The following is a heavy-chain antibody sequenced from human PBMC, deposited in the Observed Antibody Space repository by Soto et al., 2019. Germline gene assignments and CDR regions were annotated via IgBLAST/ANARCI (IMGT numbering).Heavy chain of an antibody. V-gene: IGHV3-15*01. Sequence: GGSLRLSCTASGFTFGGYAMSWFRQAPGKGLEWVGRIKSTSHGGTTDYAAPVKGRFSISRDDSENTVYLQMNSLKSEDTAVYYCTPPITFCSNDVCYRPKDSWFDPWGQGTLVTVSS. D-gene: IGHD2-8*01. CDR2: IKSTSHGGTT. J-gene: IGHJ5*02. CDR3: TPPITFCSNDVCYRPKDSWFDP. CDR1: GFTFGGYA.